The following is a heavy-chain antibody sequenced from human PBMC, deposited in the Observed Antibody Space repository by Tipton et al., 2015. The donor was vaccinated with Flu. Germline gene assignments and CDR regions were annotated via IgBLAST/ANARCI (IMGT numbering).Heavy chain of an antibody. CDR2: IYPGDSGT. V-gene: IGHV5-51*01. D-gene: IGHD3-10*02. J-gene: IGHJ6*02. CDR1: GYSFNSYW. CDR3: AGWFVRGAPSGLDV. Sequence: QLVQSGAEVRKPGESLKISCKGSGYSFNSYWIGWVRQMPGKGLEWMGLIYPGDSGTKYTPAFQGRVTFSADKSTNTAYLHLSSLGASDSGPYFCAGWFVRGAPSGLDVWGQGTDVIVSS.